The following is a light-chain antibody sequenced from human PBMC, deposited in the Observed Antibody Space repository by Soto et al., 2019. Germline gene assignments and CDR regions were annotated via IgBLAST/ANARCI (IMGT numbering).Light chain of an antibody. Sequence: AISFLSSQSVSSRSLAWYQQKPGQAHRLLISGASSRAADIPDRFSGSGSGTDFTLTISSLEPEDFAVYYCQQDNNLPTKFGQGGKV. V-gene: IGKV3-20*01. CDR1: QSVSSRS. CDR2: GAS. CDR3: QQDNNLPTK. J-gene: IGKJ1*01.